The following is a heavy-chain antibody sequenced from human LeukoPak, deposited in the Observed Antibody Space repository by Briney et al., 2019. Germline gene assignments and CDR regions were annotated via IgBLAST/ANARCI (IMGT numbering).Heavy chain of an antibody. D-gene: IGHD3-10*01. CDR3: ARGGITSHHSDY. CDR1: GGSFSGYY. J-gene: IGHJ4*02. V-gene: IGHV4-34*01. Sequence: SETLSLTCAVYGGSFSGYYWSWIRQPPGKGLEWIGEINHSGSTNYNPSLKSRVTISVDTPKNQFSLKLSSVTAADTAVYYCARGGITSHHSDYWGQGTLVTVSS. CDR2: INHSGST.